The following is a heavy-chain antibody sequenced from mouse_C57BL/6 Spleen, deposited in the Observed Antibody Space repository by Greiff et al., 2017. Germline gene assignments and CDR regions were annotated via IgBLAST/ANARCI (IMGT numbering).Heavy chain of an antibody. CDR1: GYTFTSYW. CDR2: INPSSGYT. CDR3: ASITTDQPSYWYFDV. D-gene: IGHD1-2*01. Sequence: QVQLQQSGAELAKPGASVKLSCKASGYTFTSYWMHWVKQRPGQGLEWIGYINPSSGYTKYNQKFKDKATLTADKSSSTAYMQLSSLTYEDSAVYYCASITTDQPSYWYFDVWGTGTTVTVSS. V-gene: IGHV1-7*01. J-gene: IGHJ1*03.